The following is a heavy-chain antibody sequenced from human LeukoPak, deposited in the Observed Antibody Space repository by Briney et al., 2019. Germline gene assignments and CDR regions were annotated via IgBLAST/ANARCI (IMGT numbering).Heavy chain of an antibody. CDR2: INPDSGGT. CDR3: ARVDDRGHYYDSNGPRKLFDY. J-gene: IGHJ4*02. D-gene: IGHD3-22*01. V-gene: IGHV1-2*02. Sequence: ASVKVSCKASGYTFTGYYMHWVRQAPGQGLEWMGWINPDSGGTNYAQKFQGRVSMTRDTSIRTAYMELSRLRSDDTAAYYCARVDDRGHYYDSNGPRKLFDYWGQGTLVTVSS. CDR1: GYTFTGYY.